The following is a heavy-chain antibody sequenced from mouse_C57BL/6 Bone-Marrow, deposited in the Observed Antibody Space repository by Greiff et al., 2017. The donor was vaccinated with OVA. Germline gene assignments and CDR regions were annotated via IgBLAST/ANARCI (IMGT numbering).Heavy chain of an antibody. CDR2: IDPSDSYT. CDR1: GYTFTSYW. Sequence: VQLQQPGAELVRPGTSVKLSCKASGYTFTSYWMHWVKQRPGQGLEWIGVIDPSDSYTNYNQKFKGKATLTVDTSSSTDYMQLSSLTSEDSAVYYCARWVLRYDYWGQGTTLTVSS. CDR3: ARWVLRYDY. V-gene: IGHV1-59*01. J-gene: IGHJ2*01. D-gene: IGHD2-3*01.